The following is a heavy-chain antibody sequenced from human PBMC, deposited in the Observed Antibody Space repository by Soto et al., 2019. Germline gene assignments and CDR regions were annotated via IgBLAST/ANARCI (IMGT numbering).Heavy chain of an antibody. CDR2: IYYSGST. Sequence: SETLSLTCTVSGGSISSYYWSWIRQPPGKGLEWIGYIYYSGSTNYNPSLKSRVTISVDTSKNQFSLKLSSVTAADTAVYYCARVSLTAAAGKRYYFDYWGQGTLVTVS. J-gene: IGHJ4*02. CDR1: GGSISSYY. D-gene: IGHD6-13*01. V-gene: IGHV4-59*01. CDR3: ARVSLTAAAGKRYYFDY.